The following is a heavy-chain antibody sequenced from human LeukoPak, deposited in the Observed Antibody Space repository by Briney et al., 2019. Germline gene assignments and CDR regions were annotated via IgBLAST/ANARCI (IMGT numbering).Heavy chain of an antibody. CDR1: GFTFSNAW. CDR2: IKSKAEGGTT. J-gene: IGHJ4*02. CDR3: TTVEYFDWLLVDY. D-gene: IGHD3-9*01. V-gene: IGHV3-15*01. Sequence: GGSLRLSCAASGFTFSNAWMTWVRQAPGKGLEWVGRIKSKAEGGTTDYAAPVKGRFTISRDDSKNTLYLQMNSLKTEDTAVYYCTTVEYFDWLLVDYWGQGTLVTVSS.